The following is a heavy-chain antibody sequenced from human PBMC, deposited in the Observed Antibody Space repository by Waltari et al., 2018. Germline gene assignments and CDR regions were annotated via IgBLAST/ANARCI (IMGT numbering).Heavy chain of an antibody. J-gene: IGHJ5*02. V-gene: IGHV4-34*02. CDR2: INHSGST. CDR3: ARGTFIVVVVAATSWFDP. Sequence: QVQLQQWGAGLLKPSETLSLTCAVFGGSFSGYYWSWIRQPPGKGLEWIGEINHSGSTNYNPSLKSRVTISVDTSKNQFSLKLSSVTAADTAVYYCARGTFIVVVVAATSWFDPWGQGTLVTVSS. CDR1: GGSFSGYY. D-gene: IGHD2-15*01.